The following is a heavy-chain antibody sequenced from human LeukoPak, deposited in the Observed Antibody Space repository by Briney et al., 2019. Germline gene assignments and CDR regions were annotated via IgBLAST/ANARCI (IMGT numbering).Heavy chain of an antibody. CDR1: GGSISNYH. V-gene: IGHV4-59*01. D-gene: IGHD6-19*01. Sequence: SETLSLTCTVSGGSISNYHWSWIQQPPGKGLEWIGYIFYSGSTSNNPSLKSRVTISVDTSKNQISLKLTSVTAADTAVYYCARRSGSGFFYSGMDVWGQGTTVTVSS. J-gene: IGHJ6*02. CDR3: ARRSGSGFFYSGMDV. CDR2: IFYSGST.